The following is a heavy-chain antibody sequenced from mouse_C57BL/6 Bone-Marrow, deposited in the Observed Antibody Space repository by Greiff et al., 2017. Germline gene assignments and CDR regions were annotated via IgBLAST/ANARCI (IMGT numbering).Heavy chain of an antibody. CDR3: ERGYDYDYAMDY. D-gene: IGHD2-4*01. CDR1: GYSFTDYN. Sequence: VQLKQSGPELVKPGASVKISCKASGYSFTDYNMNWVKQSNGKSLEWIGVINPNYGTTSYNQKFKGKATLTVDQSSSTAYMQLNSLTSEDSAVYYSERGYDYDYAMDYWGQGTSVTVSS. J-gene: IGHJ4*01. CDR2: INPNYGTT. V-gene: IGHV1-39*01.